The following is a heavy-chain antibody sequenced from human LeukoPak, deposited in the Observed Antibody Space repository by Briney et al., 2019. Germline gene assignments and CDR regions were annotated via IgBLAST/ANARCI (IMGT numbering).Heavy chain of an antibody. D-gene: IGHD3-22*01. Sequence: TSSETLSLTCTVSGGSISSCYWSWIRQPAGKGLEWIGRIYTSGSTNYNPSLKSRVTMSVDTSKNQFSLKLSSVTAADTAVYYCARSASGSGYQDYWGQGTLVTVSS. CDR3: ARSASGSGYQDY. V-gene: IGHV4-4*07. J-gene: IGHJ4*02. CDR2: IYTSGST. CDR1: GGSISSCY.